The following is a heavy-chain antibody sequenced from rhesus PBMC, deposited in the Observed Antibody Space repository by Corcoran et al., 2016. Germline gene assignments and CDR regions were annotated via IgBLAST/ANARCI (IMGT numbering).Heavy chain of an antibody. Sequence: EVQLVETGGGLVQPGGSLKLSCAASGFTFSSYGMSWVRQAPGKGLEWVSAINIYGLTKYSADSVKGRFTIARDNSKNTLSLQMNSLRAEDTAVYYCAVTAYYSGSDFDYWGQGVLVTVSS. CDR2: INIYGLTK. CDR1: GFTFSSYG. V-gene: IGHV3S5*01. D-gene: IGHD3-16*01. J-gene: IGHJ4*01. CDR3: AVTAYYSGSDFDY.